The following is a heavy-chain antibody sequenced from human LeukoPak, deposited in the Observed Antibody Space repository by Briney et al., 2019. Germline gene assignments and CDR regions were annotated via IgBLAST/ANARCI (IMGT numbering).Heavy chain of an antibody. CDR2: INPSGGST. CDR1: GYTFTSYY. Sequence: GASVKVSCKASGYTFTSYYMHWVRQAPGQGLEWMGIINPSGGSTSYAQKFQGRVTMTRDTSTSTVYMELSSLRSEDTAVYYCARVIAVAGRGPYYFDCWGQGTLVTVSS. V-gene: IGHV1-46*03. D-gene: IGHD6-19*01. CDR3: ARVIAVAGRGPYYFDC. J-gene: IGHJ4*02.